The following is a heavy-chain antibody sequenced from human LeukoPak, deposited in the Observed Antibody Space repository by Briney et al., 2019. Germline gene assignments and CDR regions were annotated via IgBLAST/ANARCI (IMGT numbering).Heavy chain of an antibody. J-gene: IGHJ5*02. CDR3: ARDYYGP. CDR2: INHSGNT. Sequence: SETLSLTCAVYGGSFSDDYWSWIRQPPGKGLEWIGEINHSGNTNYNPSLKSRVTISVDTSKNQFSLKLSSVTAADTAVYYCARDYYGPWGQGTLVTVSS. CDR1: GGSFSDDY. D-gene: IGHD3-10*01. V-gene: IGHV4-34*01.